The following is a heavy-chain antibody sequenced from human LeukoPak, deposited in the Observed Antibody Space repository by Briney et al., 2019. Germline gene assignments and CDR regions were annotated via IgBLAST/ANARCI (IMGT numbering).Heavy chain of an antibody. Sequence: ASVKVSCKTSGYTFTDYYIHWVRQAPGQGLEWIGIIYPSVDTTASSQKLKGRVTVTRDTSTSTVYMELRTVRSEDTAIYYCIREYEGGYFDYWGQGTLVTVSS. CDR3: IREYEGGYFDY. CDR1: GYTFTDYY. V-gene: IGHV1-46*04. D-gene: IGHD2-8*01. CDR2: IYPSVDTT. J-gene: IGHJ4*02.